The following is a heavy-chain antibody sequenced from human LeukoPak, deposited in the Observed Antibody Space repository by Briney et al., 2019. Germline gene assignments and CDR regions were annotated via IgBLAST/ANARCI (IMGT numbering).Heavy chain of an antibody. CDR3: ARRLDYFDISGYHTLDY. CDR2: ISAYNGNT. D-gene: IGHD3-22*01. V-gene: IGHV1-18*04. J-gene: IGHJ4*02. Sequence: ASVKVSCKASGYTFIHYYILWMRQAPGQGLEWMGWISAYNGNTNYTQKLQGRVSMTTDTSTSTAYMELRSLRSDDTAVYYCARRLDYFDISGYHTLDYWGQGTLVTVSS. CDR1: GYTFIHYY.